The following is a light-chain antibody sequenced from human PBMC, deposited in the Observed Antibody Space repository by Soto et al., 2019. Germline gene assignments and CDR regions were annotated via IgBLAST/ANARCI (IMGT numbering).Light chain of an antibody. Sequence: EIVLTQSPGTLSLSPGERATLSCRASQSVSSTYLAWYQQKPGQTPRLLIYGASSRATGIPDRFSGSGSGTEFTLTISRLEPEDFAVYYCQQRNKWPPVTFGGGTRVEIK. CDR1: QSVSSTY. CDR2: GAS. CDR3: QQRNKWPPVT. J-gene: IGKJ4*01. V-gene: IGKV3D-20*02.